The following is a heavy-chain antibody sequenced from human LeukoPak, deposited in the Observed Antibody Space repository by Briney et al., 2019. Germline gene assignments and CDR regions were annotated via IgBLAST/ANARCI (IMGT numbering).Heavy chain of an antibody. CDR2: ISWNSGSI. V-gene: IGHV3-9*01. J-gene: IGHJ3*02. CDR1: GFTFDDYA. Sequence: GRSLRLSCAASGFTFDDYAMHWVRHAPGKGLEWLSGISWNSGSIGYADSVKGRFTISRDNAKNSLYLQMNSLRAEDTALYYCAKGSDSGWVGAFDIWGQGTMVTVSS. CDR3: AKGSDSGWVGAFDI. D-gene: IGHD6-19*01.